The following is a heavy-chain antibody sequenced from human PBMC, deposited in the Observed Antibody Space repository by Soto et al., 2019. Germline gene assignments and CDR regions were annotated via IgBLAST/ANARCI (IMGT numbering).Heavy chain of an antibody. CDR3: AKDEGVGGTLGRFDY. V-gene: IGHV3-30*18. J-gene: IGHJ4*02. D-gene: IGHD1-26*01. Sequence: QVQLVESGGGAVQPGESLRLSCVASGFDFTYYAMHWVRQAPGKGLESVAVMSSDGSKIHHTDSVKGRFTISRDNSKNTLYLQMNSLRKEDTAGYFCAKDEGVGGTLGRFDYLCQGTLVSVSS. CDR1: GFDFTYYA. CDR2: MSSDGSKI.